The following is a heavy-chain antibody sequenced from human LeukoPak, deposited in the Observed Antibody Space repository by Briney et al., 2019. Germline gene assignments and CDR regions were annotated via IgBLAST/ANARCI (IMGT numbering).Heavy chain of an antibody. V-gene: IGHV1-69*13. CDR3: ARPHCSSTSCYEYYYYGMDV. CDR2: IIPIFGTA. CDR1: GYTFTSYG. D-gene: IGHD2-2*01. J-gene: IGHJ6*02. Sequence: ASVKVSCKASGYTFTSYGISWVRQAPGQGLEWMGGIIPIFGTANYAQKFQGRVTITADESTSTAYMELSSLRSEDTAVYYCARPHCSSTSCYEYYYYGMDVWGQGTTVTVSS.